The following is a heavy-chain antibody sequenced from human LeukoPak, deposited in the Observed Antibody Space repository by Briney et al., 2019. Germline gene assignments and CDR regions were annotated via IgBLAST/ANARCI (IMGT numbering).Heavy chain of an antibody. J-gene: IGHJ4*02. V-gene: IGHV4-59*01. CDR3: ARGSRELYYFDY. Sequence: SETLSLTCSVSGGSISGYYWSWIRQPPGQGLEWIGYIYYSGSTKYNPSLKSRVTISVDASKTQFSLKLNSVTAADTAVYYCARGSRELYYFDYWGQGTLVTVSS. D-gene: IGHD1-7*01. CDR2: IYYSGST. CDR1: GGSISGYY.